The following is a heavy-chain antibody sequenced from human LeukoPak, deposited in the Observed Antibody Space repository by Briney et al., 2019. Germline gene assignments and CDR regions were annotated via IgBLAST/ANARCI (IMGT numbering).Heavy chain of an antibody. Sequence: SETLSLTCTVSGGSIRNYYGSWLRQPPGKGLKCIGYLYYSGSTNYNPSLKSRVTISVDTSKSQFSLRLTSVTAADTAVYYCARLGQPNAFDIWGQGTMVTVSP. V-gene: IGHV4-59*08. CDR3: ARLGQPNAFDI. CDR1: GGSIRNYY. J-gene: IGHJ3*02. CDR2: LYYSGST. D-gene: IGHD3-16*01.